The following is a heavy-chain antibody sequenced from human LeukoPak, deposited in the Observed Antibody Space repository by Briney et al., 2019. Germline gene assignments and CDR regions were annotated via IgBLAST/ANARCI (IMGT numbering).Heavy chain of an antibody. CDR1: GGSISSGGYY. Sequence: SETLSLTCTVSGGSISSGGYYWSWIRQHPGKGLEWIGYIYYSGSTYYNPSLKSRVTISVDTSKNQFSLKLSSVTAADTAVYYCARGESDWFDPWGQGTLVTVSS. CDR2: IYYSGST. CDR3: ARGESDWFDP. V-gene: IGHV4-31*03. J-gene: IGHJ5*02.